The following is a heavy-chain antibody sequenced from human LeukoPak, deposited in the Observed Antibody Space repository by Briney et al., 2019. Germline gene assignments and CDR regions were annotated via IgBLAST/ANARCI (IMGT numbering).Heavy chain of an antibody. V-gene: IGHV3-7*01. Sequence: GGSLRLSCAASGFTFVSYAMSWVRQAPGKGLEWVANIKEDGSDKQYVDSVKGRFTISRDNAENSLHLQMNTLRVEDTAVYYCTRDLMDYDVSTGLHHYYMDVWGQGTTVTVSS. CDR2: IKEDGSDK. CDR1: GFTFVSYA. D-gene: IGHD3-9*01. CDR3: TRDLMDYDVSTGLHHYYMDV. J-gene: IGHJ6*02.